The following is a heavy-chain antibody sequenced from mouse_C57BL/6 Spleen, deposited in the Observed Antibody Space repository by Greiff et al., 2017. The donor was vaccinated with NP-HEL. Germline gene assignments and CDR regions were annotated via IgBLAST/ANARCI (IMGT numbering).Heavy chain of an antibody. CDR3: TTATVVARGYFDV. CDR2: IDPENGDT. J-gene: IGHJ1*03. CDR1: GFNIKDDY. D-gene: IGHD1-1*01. Sequence: VQLKESGAELVRPGASVKLSCTASGFNIKDDYMHWVKQRPEQGLEWIGWIDPENGDTEYASKFQGKATITADTSSNTAYLQLSSLTSEDTAVYYCTTATVVARGYFDVWGTGTTVTVSS. V-gene: IGHV14-4*01.